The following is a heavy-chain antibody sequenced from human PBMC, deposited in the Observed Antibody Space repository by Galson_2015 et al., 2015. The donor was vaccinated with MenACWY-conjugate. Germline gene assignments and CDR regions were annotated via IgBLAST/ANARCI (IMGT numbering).Heavy chain of an antibody. CDR3: AKEGFCSGGTCYFYDF. J-gene: IGHJ4*02. D-gene: IGHD2-15*01. Sequence: SLRLSCAASGFTVDKYGMAWVRQAPGTGLEWVSAISGVGTAYYAGSVKGRFPISRDNSQNTMNLQMNSLRVDDTAVYYCAKEGFCSGGTCYFYDFWGRGTLVTVSS. CDR1: GFTVDKYG. V-gene: IGHV3-23*01. CDR2: ISGVGTA.